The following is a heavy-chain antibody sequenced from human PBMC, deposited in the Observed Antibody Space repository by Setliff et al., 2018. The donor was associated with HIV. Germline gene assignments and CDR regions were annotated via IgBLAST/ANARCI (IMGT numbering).Heavy chain of an antibody. CDR2: TNPQSDIA. D-gene: IGHD3-10*01. Sequence: SVKVSCKASGFTFNHYALSWVRQAPGQRPEWMGGTNPQSDIANYAQRFQGRVTITTDESTSTAYMELSSLRSEDTAVYYCARFGELLSGPFDYWGQGTLVTVSS. J-gene: IGHJ4*02. V-gene: IGHV1-69*05. CDR3: ARFGELLSGPFDY. CDR1: GFTFNHYA.